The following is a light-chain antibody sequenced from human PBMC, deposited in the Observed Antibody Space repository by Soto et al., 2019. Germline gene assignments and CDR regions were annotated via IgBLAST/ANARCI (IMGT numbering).Light chain of an antibody. CDR2: QDS. V-gene: IGLV3-1*01. CDR1: KLGDKY. J-gene: IGLJ2*01. Sequence: SYELTQPPSVYVYPGQTASITCSGDKLGDKYACWYQRKPGQSPVLVIYQDSKRPSGIPERFSGSNSGNTATLTISGTQAMDEADYYCQAWDSSNAVFGGGTKLTVL. CDR3: QAWDSSNAV.